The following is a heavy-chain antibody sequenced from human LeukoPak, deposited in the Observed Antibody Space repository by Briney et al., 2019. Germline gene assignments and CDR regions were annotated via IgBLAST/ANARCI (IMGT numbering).Heavy chain of an antibody. V-gene: IGHV3-21*01. CDR2: IRWLSSDI. CDR1: GFRLSNYN. D-gene: IGHD6-13*01. J-gene: IGHJ6*03. Sequence: PGGSLTLSYVASGFRLSNYNLKWVRQAPGTRLEGVASIRWLSSDIEYADSVKDGSTLPRDIDKKSLYLQMNSLRVEDTAVYYCARVYTSTWYFGYLHMDVWGKGTTVTVSS. CDR3: ARVYTSTWYFGYLHMDV.